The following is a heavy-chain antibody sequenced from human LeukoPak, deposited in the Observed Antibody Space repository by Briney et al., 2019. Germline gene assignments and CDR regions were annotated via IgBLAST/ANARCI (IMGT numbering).Heavy chain of an antibody. D-gene: IGHD6-19*01. CDR2: ISSSGSTI. Sequence: GGSLRLSCAASGFTFSDYYMSWIRQAPGKGLEWVSYISSSGSTIYYADSVKGRFTISRDDAKNSLYLQMNSLTAEDTAVYYCARDQWWQTIAVAITSYFDCWGQGALVTVSS. CDR3: ARDQWWQTIAVAITSYFDC. J-gene: IGHJ4*02. CDR1: GFTFSDYY. V-gene: IGHV3-11*04.